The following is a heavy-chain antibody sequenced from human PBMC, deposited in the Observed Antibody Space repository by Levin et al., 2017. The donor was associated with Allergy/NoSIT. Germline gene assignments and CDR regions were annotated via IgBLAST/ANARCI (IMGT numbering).Heavy chain of an antibody. CDR3: ARGASSGDYVVPRGFDY. Sequence: GGSLRLSCAASGFTFSDYYMSWIRQAPGKGLEWVSYISSSGSTIYYADSVKGRFTISRDNAKNSLYLQMNSLRAEDTAVYYCARGASSGDYVVPRGFDYWGQGTLVTVSS. V-gene: IGHV3-11*01. J-gene: IGHJ4*02. CDR2: ISSSGSTI. CDR1: GFTFSDYY. D-gene: IGHD4-17*01.